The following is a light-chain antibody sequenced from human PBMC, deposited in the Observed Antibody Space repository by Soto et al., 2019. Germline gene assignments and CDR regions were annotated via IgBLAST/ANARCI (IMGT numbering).Light chain of an antibody. CDR2: KAS. CDR3: QKYNSAPRT. Sequence: ILMTPAAYTLTTSVGARVTVTFRASQSIRSWLAWYQEKPGKAPKLLIYKASLLETGVPSRFSGSGSGTDFTLTISSLQPEDVATYYCQKYNSAPRTFGQGTMV. J-gene: IGKJ1*01. CDR1: QSIRSW. V-gene: IGKV1-5*03.